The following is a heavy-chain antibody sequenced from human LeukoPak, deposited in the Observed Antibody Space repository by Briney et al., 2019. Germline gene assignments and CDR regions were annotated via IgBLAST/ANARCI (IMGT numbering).Heavy chain of an antibody. J-gene: IGHJ4*02. V-gene: IGHV3-23*01. Sequence: GGTLRLSCAASGFTLSTYAMSWVRQTPGKGLELVAATSSSDAGTYHADSVRGRFTISRDNYKNTLYLQMNSLRAEDAAVYFCAKAPVTSCRGAYCYPFDSWGQGTLVTVSS. CDR1: GFTLSTYA. CDR3: AKAPVTSCRGAYCYPFDS. CDR2: TSSSDAGT. D-gene: IGHD2-21*01.